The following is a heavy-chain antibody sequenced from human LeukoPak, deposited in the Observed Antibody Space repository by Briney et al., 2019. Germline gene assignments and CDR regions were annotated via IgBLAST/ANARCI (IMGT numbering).Heavy chain of an antibody. J-gene: IGHJ4*02. CDR3: ARGPPYSSSWGGYYFDY. CDR1: GGSFSGYY. D-gene: IGHD6-13*01. Sequence: SETLSLTCAVYGGSFSGYYWSWIRQPPGKGLEWIGYIYYSGSTNYNPSLKSRVTISVDTSKNQFSLKLSSVTAADTAVYYCARGPPYSSSWGGYYFDYWGQGTLVTVSS. CDR2: IYYSGST. V-gene: IGHV4-59*01.